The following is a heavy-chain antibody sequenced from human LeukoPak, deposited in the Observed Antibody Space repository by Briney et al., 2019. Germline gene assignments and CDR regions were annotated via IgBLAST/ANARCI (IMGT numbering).Heavy chain of an antibody. CDR2: IRYDGSDK. Sequence: GGSLRLSCATSGFTFSNAWMTWVRQAQGKGLEWVAFIRYDGSDKFYTDSVKGRFTISRDNSENTLYLQMNSLRAEDTAVYYCARCTYDSSGYFPSYFDYWGQGTLVTVSS. CDR1: GFTFSNAW. D-gene: IGHD3-22*01. CDR3: ARCTYDSSGYFPSYFDY. V-gene: IGHV3-30*02. J-gene: IGHJ4*02.